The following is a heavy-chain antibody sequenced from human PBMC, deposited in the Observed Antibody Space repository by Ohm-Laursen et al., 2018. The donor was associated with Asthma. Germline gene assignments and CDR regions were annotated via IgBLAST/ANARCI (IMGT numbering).Heavy chain of an antibody. J-gene: IGHJ4*02. Sequence: SLRLSCAASGFTFSTYAMHWVRQAPGKGLEWVAVISYDGSNKYYADSVKGRFTISRDDAENTLYLQMNSLRADDSAVYYCARGSLEGLQWGQGTLVTVSS. CDR2: ISYDGSNK. D-gene: IGHD5-24*01. V-gene: IGHV3-30-3*01. CDR3: ARGSLEGLQ. CDR1: GFTFSTYA.